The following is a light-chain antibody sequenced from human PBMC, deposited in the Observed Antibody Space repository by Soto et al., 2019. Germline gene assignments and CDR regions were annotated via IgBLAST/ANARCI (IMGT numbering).Light chain of an antibody. V-gene: IGKV3-15*01. CDR3: QQYNNWPRT. CDR1: QSVSSN. Sequence: EIVMTQSTATLSVSPGERATLSCRASQSVSSNLAWYQQKPGQAPRLLIYGASTRATGIPARLGGSGSGTEFTLIISSLQPEDVAVYYCQQYNNWPRTFGQGTKLEIK. J-gene: IGKJ2*01. CDR2: GAS.